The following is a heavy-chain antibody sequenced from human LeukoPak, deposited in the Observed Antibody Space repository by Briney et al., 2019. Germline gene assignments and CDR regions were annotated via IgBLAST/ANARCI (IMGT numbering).Heavy chain of an antibody. CDR1: GYSISSGHY. Sequence: SETLSLTCAVSGYSISSGHYWGWIRQPPGKGLEWIGSGYHTGTTYYNPSLESRVIISVDTSKNQISLKVTPVTAADTAVYHCARHSIAGYYYYLDVWGKGTTVTVSS. CDR2: GYHTGTT. J-gene: IGHJ6*03. V-gene: IGHV4-38-2*01. D-gene: IGHD2/OR15-2a*01. CDR3: ARHSIAGYYYYLDV.